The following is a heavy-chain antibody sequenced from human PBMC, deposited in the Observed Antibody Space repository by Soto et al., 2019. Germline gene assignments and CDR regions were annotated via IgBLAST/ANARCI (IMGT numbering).Heavy chain of an antibody. J-gene: IGHJ6*04. CDR3: ARARKGSGSDYYYHYGMDV. D-gene: IGHD3-3*01. Sequence: PSETLSLTCSVYGGSFSDYYWSWIRQPPGKGLEWIGEINHSGSTNYNPSLTSRVTISVHTSKNQFSLKLSSVTAADTAVYYCARARKGSGSDYYYHYGMDVWGKGTTVTVSS. V-gene: IGHV4-34*01. CDR1: GGSFSDYY. CDR2: INHSGST.